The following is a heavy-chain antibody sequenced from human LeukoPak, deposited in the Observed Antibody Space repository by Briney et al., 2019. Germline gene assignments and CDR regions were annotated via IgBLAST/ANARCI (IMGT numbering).Heavy chain of an antibody. CDR2: IYYSGST. CDR1: GGSISSYY. V-gene: IGHV4-59*01. D-gene: IGHD6-6*01. CDR3: ASQQLVHHRFDP. J-gene: IGHJ5*02. Sequence: SETLSLTCTVSGGSISSYYWSWIRQPPGKGLEWIGYIYYSGSTNYNPSLKSRVTISVDTSKNQFSLKLSSVTAADTAVYYCASQQLVHHRFDPWGQGTLVTVSS.